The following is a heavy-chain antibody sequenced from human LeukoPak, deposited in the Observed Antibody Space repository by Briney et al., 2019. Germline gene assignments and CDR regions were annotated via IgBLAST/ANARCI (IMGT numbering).Heavy chain of an antibody. J-gene: IGHJ4*02. V-gene: IGHV1-69*13. CDR1: GGTFSSYA. Sequence: SVKVSCKASGGTFSSYAISWVRQAPGQGLEWMGGIIPIFGTANYAQKFQGRVTITADESTSTAYMELSSLRSEDTAVYYCARDCPYYDSSGYYCDWGQGTLVTVSS. CDR3: ARDCPYYDSSGYYCD. CDR2: IIPIFGTA. D-gene: IGHD3-22*01.